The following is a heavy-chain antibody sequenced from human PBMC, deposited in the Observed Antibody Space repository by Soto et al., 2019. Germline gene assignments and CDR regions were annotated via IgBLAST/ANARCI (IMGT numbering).Heavy chain of an antibody. CDR2: ISSSSDKT. CDR3: ARLPKGSLVTA. CDR1: GFSFSDYS. V-gene: IGHV3-48*02. J-gene: IGHJ4*02. Sequence: LVESGGALVYPGGSLRLSCIASGFSFSDYSMNWVRQAPGKGLQWVSYISSSSDKTYYADSVKGRFTVSRDNAKNALFLEMNSLRDDDTATYYCARLPKGSLVTAWGQGTLFTVSS. D-gene: IGHD2-21*02.